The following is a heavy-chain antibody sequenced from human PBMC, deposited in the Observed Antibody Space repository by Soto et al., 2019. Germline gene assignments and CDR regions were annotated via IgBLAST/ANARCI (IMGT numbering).Heavy chain of an antibody. CDR1: GFTFSSYG. CDR3: ARDRGGSYARYYFDY. D-gene: IGHD1-26*01. CDR2: IWYDGSNK. Sequence: HVQLVESGGGVVQPGRSLRLSCAASGFTFSSYGMHWVRQAPGKGLEWVAVIWYDGSNKYYADSVKGRFTISRDNSKNTLYLQMNSLRAEDTAVYYCARDRGGSYARYYFDYWGQGTLVTVSS. V-gene: IGHV3-33*01. J-gene: IGHJ4*02.